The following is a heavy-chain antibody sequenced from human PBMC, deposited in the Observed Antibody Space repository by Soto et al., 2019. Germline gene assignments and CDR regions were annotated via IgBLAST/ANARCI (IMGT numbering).Heavy chain of an antibody. Sequence: HPGGSLRLSCAASGFTFSSYGMHWVRQAPGKGLEWVAVISYDGSNKYYADSVKGRFTISRDNSKNTLYLQMNSLRAEDTAVYYCAKGLWGSSGRSREDYYYYYMDVWGKGTTVTVSS. J-gene: IGHJ6*03. CDR2: ISYDGSNK. D-gene: IGHD6-19*01. CDR1: GFTFSSYG. V-gene: IGHV3-30*18. CDR3: AKGLWGSSGRSREDYYYYYMDV.